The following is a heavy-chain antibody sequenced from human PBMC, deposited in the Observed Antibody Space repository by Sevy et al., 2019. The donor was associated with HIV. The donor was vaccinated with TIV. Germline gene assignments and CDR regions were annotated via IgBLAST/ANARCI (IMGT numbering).Heavy chain of an antibody. D-gene: IGHD1-26*01. CDR1: GFTFGGYT. V-gene: IGHV3-49*04. Sequence: GGSLRLSCTASGFTFGGYTMSWVRQAPGKGLEWVAFIRGKPYGGTTEYAASVKGRFTISRGDSKSIAYLQMNSLNTEDTAVYYCTRVEGAADWGMDVWGQGTTVTVSS. J-gene: IGHJ6*02. CDR3: TRVEGAADWGMDV. CDR2: IRGKPYGGTT.